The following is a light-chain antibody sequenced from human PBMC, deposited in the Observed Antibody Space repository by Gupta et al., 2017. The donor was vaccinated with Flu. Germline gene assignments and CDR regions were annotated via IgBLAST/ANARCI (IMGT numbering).Light chain of an antibody. J-gene: IGKJ1*01. Sequence: LGVTHSQAPLSVSLGGRATLSCRASQSVSSNLAWYQQKPGQAPRLLIYGASTRATGIPARFSGSGSGTQFTLTISSLQSEDFAVYYCQHYNSWPPWTFGQGTKVDVK. CDR3: QHYNSWPPWT. V-gene: IGKV3-15*01. CDR1: QSVSSN. CDR2: GAS.